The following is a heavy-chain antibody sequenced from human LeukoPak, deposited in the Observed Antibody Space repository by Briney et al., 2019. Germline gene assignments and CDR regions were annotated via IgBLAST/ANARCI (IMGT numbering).Heavy chain of an antibody. CDR2: IYTSGST. CDR1: GGSISSGSYY. J-gene: IGHJ3*02. CDR3: ARESAPRYCSGGSCYRDAFDI. D-gene: IGHD2-15*01. V-gene: IGHV4-61*02. Sequence: SQTLSLTCTVSGGSISSGSYYWSWIRQPAGKTLEWIGRIYTSGSTNYNPSLKSRVTISVDTSKNQFSLKLSSVTAADTAVYYCARESAPRYCSGGSCYRDAFDIWGQGTMVTVSS.